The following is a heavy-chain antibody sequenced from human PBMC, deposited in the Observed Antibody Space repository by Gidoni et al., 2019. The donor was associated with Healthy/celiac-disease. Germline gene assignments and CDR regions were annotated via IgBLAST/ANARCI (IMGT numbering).Heavy chain of an antibody. D-gene: IGHD6-6*01. CDR1: GFPFSSYA. CDR3: AKGEIISSSSPFYYYYYGMDV. Sequence: EVQLLESGGGLVQPGGSVSLSCAASGFPFSSYAMSWVRQAPGKGLECVSAISGSVGSTYYADSVKGRFTISRDNSKNTLYLQMNSLRAEDTAVYYCAKGEIISSSSPFYYYYYGMDVWGQGTTVTVSS. CDR2: ISGSVGST. V-gene: IGHV3-23*01. J-gene: IGHJ6*02.